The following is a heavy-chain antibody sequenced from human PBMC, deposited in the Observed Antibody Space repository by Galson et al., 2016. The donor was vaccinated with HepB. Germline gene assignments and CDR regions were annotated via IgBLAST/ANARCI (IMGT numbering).Heavy chain of an antibody. CDR3: WSEAWQWLVKNSFDL. J-gene: IGHJ3*01. CDR1: GLSIGNFGNY. D-gene: IGHD6-19*01. Sequence: TLSLTCTVSGLSIGNFGNYGRWIRQPAGKGLEWIGHIYVNGPTHYTPSLKSRLATSVDTSHNHISLRLSSVTAADTALYFGWSEAWQWLVKNSFDLWGQGTMVTVSS. CDR2: IYVNGPT. V-gene: IGHV4-61*09.